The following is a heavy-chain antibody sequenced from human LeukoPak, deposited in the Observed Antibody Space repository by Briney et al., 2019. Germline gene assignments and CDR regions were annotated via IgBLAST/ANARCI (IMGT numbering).Heavy chain of an antibody. CDR3: AEGDYDSSGYYPAYFQH. Sequence: SVKVSCKASGGTFSSYAISWVRQAPGQGLEWMGGIIPIFGTTNYAQKLQGRVTITADKSTSTAYMELSSLRSEDTAVYYCAEGDYDSSGYYPAYFQHWGQGTLVTVSS. J-gene: IGHJ1*01. V-gene: IGHV1-69*06. CDR2: IIPIFGTT. D-gene: IGHD3-22*01. CDR1: GGTFSSYA.